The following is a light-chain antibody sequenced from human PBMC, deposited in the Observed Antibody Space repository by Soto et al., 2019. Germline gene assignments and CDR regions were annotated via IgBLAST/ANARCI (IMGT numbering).Light chain of an antibody. J-gene: IGKJ5*01. V-gene: IGKV1-9*01. CDR3: QQLNSFPIT. CDR1: QGISSY. Sequence: DIQLTQSPSFLSASVGDRVTITCRASQGISSYLAWYQQKPGKAPKLLIYAASTLQSGVPSRFSGSGSETEFTLTINSLQPEDCATYYCQQLNSFPITFGQGTRLEIK. CDR2: AAS.